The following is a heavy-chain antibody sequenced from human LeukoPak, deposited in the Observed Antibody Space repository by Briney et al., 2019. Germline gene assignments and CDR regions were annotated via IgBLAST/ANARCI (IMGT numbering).Heavy chain of an antibody. CDR3: ASPSPGFDP. V-gene: IGHV4-38-2*01. CDR2: IYYSGST. J-gene: IGHJ5*02. CDR1: GFTFSNAW. D-gene: IGHD1-1*01. Sequence: GSLRLSCAASGFTFSNAWMSWVRQAPGKGLEWIGSIYYSGSTSYNPSLKSRVTISVDTSKNQFSLRLSSVTAADTAVYYCASPSPGFDPWGQGTLVTVSS.